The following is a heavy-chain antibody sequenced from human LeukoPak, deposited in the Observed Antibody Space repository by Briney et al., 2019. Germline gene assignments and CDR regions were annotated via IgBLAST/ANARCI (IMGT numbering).Heavy chain of an antibody. CDR1: GFTFGSYA. CDR3: ARATTTRTRYDY. V-gene: IGHV3-53*01. D-gene: IGHD4-17*01. J-gene: IGHJ4*02. CDR2: IYSGGST. Sequence: GGSLRLSCAASGFTFGSYAMSWVRQAPGKGLEWVSVIYSGGSTYYADSVKGRFTISRDNSKNTLYLQMNSLRDEDTAVYFCARATTTRTRYDYWGQGTLVTVSS.